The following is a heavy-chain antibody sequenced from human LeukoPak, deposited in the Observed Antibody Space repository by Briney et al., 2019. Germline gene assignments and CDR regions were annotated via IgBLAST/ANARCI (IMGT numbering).Heavy chain of an antibody. CDR1: GGSFSGYY. CDR2: MNHSGST. Sequence: SETLSLTCAVYGGSFSGYYWSWIRQPPGKGLEWIGEMNHSGSTNYNPSLKSRVTISVDTSKNQFSLKLSSVTAADTAVYYCAREGTYYDYVWGSYRPDNWFDPWGQGTLVTVSS. CDR3: AREGTYYDYVWGSYRPDNWFDP. V-gene: IGHV4-34*01. J-gene: IGHJ5*02. D-gene: IGHD3-16*02.